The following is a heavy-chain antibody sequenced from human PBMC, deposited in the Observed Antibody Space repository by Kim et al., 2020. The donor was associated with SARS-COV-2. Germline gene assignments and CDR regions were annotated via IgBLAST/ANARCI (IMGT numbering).Heavy chain of an antibody. CDR3: AKDMGRSYYYYYGMDV. J-gene: IGHJ6*02. V-gene: IGHV3-43*01. Sequence: DSVKGRFTISRDNSKNSLYLQMNSLRTEDTALYYCAKDMGRSYYYYYGMDVWGQGTRSPSP.